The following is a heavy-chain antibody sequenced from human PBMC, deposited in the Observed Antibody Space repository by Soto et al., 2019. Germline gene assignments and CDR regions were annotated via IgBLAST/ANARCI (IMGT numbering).Heavy chain of an antibody. CDR3: ARGMVVAATPFAEYFQH. Sequence: SVKVSCKASGGTFSSYAISWVRQAPGQGLEWMGGIIPIFGTANYAQKFQGRVTITADESTSTAYMELSSLRSEDTAVYYCARGMVVAATPFAEYFQHWGQGTLVTVSS. CDR1: GGTFSSYA. D-gene: IGHD2-15*01. CDR2: IIPIFGTA. J-gene: IGHJ1*01. V-gene: IGHV1-69*13.